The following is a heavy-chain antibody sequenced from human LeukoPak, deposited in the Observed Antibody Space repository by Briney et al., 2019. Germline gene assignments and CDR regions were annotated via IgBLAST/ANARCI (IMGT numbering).Heavy chain of an antibody. CDR2: INPNSGGT. V-gene: IGHV1-2*02. D-gene: IGHD3-10*01. CDR1: GYTFTSYG. J-gene: IGHJ4*02. Sequence: ASVKVSCKASGYTFTSYGISWVRQAPGQGLEWMGWINPNSGGTNYAQKFQGRVTMTRDTSISTAYMELSRLRSDDTAVYYCVRSKWFGESVDYWGQGTLVTVSS. CDR3: VRSKWFGESVDY.